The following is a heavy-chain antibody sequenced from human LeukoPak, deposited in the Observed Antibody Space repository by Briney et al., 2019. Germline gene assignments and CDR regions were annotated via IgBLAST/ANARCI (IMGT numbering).Heavy chain of an antibody. Sequence: GGSLRLSCAASGFTFSSYVMSWVRQAPGKGLEWVSSISSSSSYKNYADSMKGRFTISRDNAKNSLYLQMNSLRAEDTAVYYCARELDGSGSYYDYWGQGTLVTVSS. CDR1: GFTFSSYV. D-gene: IGHD3-10*01. CDR2: ISSSSSYK. J-gene: IGHJ4*02. V-gene: IGHV3-21*01. CDR3: ARELDGSGSYYDY.